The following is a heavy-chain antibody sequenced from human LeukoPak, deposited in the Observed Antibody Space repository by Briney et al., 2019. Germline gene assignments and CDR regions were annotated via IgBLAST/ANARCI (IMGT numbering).Heavy chain of an antibody. D-gene: IGHD6-13*01. V-gene: IGHV1-2*02. Sequence: GASVKVSCKASGYTFTGSYLHWVRQAPGQGLEWMGWINPNSGGTNYAQKFQGRVTTTRDTSISTAYLELSSLEYDDTAVYYCARDSRGDFWGQGTLVTVSS. CDR2: INPNSGGT. CDR3: ARDSRGDF. CDR1: GYTFTGSY. J-gene: IGHJ4*02.